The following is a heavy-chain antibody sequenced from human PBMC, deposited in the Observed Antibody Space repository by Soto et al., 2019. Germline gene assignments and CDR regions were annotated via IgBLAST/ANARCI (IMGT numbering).Heavy chain of an antibody. CDR2: IYYSGST. D-gene: IGHD5-18*01. V-gene: IGHV4-39*01. CDR3: ARHVGRGLSIQLWSNWFDP. Sequence: SETLSLTCTVSGGSISSSSYYWGWIRQPPGKGLEWIGSIYYSGSTYYNPSLKSRVTISVDTSKNQFSLKLSSVTAADTAVYYCARHVGRGLSIQLWSNWFDPWGQGTLVTVSS. CDR1: GGSISSSSYY. J-gene: IGHJ5*02.